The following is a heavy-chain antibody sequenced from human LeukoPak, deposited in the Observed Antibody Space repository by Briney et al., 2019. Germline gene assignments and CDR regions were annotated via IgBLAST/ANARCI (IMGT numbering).Heavy chain of an antibody. D-gene: IGHD3-22*01. CDR2: ISYDGSNK. CDR1: GFTFSSYA. Sequence: GGSLRLSCAASGFTFSSYAMHWVRQAPGKGLEWVAVISYDGSNKYYADSVKGRFTISRDNSKNTLYLQMNSLSAEDTAVYYCARHDSSGYYPPDYWGQGPLVTVSS. CDR3: ARHDSSGYYPPDY. V-gene: IGHV3-30-3*01. J-gene: IGHJ4*02.